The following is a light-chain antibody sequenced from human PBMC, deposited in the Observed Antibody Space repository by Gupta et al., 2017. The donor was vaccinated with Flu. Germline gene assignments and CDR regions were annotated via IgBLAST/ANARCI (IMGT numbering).Light chain of an antibody. V-gene: IGLV3-21*03. CDR1: NIGSKS. CDR3: QIWDSSSDHWV. J-gene: IGLJ1*01. CDR2: DDS. Sequence: SSVLTQPPPVSVAPGKTATVTRGGNNIGSKSVHWYQQKPGQAPVLVVYDDSDRPSGIPERFSGSNSGNTATLTISRVEAGDEADYYCQIWDSSSDHWVFGTGTKVSVL.